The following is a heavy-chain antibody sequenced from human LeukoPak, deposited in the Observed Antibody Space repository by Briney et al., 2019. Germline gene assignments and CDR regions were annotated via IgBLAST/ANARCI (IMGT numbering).Heavy chain of an antibody. D-gene: IGHD2-15*01. CDR1: GYSNSSGYY. J-gene: IGHJ4*02. V-gene: IGHV4-38-2*02. CDR3: ARLIYCSGGNCNLGYFDY. Sequence: SETLSLTRTVSGYSNSSGYYWGWIRQPPGKGLEWIGSIHHSGSTYYNPSLKSRVTISVDTSKNLFSLNMSSVTAADTAVYYCARLIYCSGGNCNLGYFDYWSQGTLVTVSS. CDR2: IHHSGST.